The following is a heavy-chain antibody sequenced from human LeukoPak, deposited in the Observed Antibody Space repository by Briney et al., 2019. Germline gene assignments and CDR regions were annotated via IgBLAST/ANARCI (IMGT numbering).Heavy chain of an antibody. CDR3: ARAPAMGYYYYYGMDV. J-gene: IGHJ6*02. Sequence: SETLSLTCTVSGGSISSYYWSWIRQPPGKGLEWIGEINHSGSTNYNPSLKSRVTISVDTSKNQFSLKLSSVTAADTAVYYCARAPAMGYYYYYGMDVWGQGTTVTVSS. V-gene: IGHV4-34*01. CDR2: INHSGST. D-gene: IGHD5-18*01. CDR1: GGSISSYY.